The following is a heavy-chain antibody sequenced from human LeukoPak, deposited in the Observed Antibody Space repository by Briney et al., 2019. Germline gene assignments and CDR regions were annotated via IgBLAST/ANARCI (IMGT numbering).Heavy chain of an antibody. V-gene: IGHV3-23*01. CDR2: ITDAVGST. CDR1: GFTFSSSS. Sequence: GGSLRLSCAASGFTFSSSSISWVRQAPGKGLEWVSAITDAVGSTHYADSVKGRFTISSDNSKNTVYLQMNSLRPEDMAVYYCAKEVFSGLLYIDYWGQGTLVTVSS. D-gene: IGHD5-12*01. CDR3: AKEVFSGLLYIDY. J-gene: IGHJ4*02.